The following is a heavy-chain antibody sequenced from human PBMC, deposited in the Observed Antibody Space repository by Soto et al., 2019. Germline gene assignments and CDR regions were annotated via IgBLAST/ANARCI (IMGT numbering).Heavy chain of an antibody. CDR2: IYYSGST. CDR3: ARGSRYSSSAKHLDY. D-gene: IGHD6-6*01. Sequence: KPSETLSLTCTVSGGSISSGDYYWSWIRQPPGKGLEWIGYIYYSGSTYYNPSLKSRVTISVDTSKNQFSLRLSSVTAADTAVYYCARGSRYSSSAKHLDYWGQGTLVTVSS. J-gene: IGHJ4*02. CDR1: GGSISSGDYY. V-gene: IGHV4-30-4*01.